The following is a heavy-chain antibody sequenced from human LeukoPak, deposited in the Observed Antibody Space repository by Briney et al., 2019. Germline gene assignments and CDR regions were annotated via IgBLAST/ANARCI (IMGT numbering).Heavy chain of an antibody. Sequence: SETLSLTCTVSGGSISSSSYYWGWIRQPAGKGLEWIGRIYTSGSTNYNPSLKSRVTMSVDTSKNQFSLKLSSVTAADTAVYYCARGGSPRWELLKSPFDYWGQGTLVTVSS. D-gene: IGHD1-26*01. CDR3: ARGGSPRWELLKSPFDY. J-gene: IGHJ4*02. CDR1: GGSISSSSYY. CDR2: IYTSGST. V-gene: IGHV4-61*02.